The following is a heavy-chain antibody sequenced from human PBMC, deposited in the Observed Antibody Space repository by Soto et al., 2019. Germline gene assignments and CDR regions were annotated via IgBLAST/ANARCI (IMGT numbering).Heavy chain of an antibody. CDR2: IIPVFGTA. CDR3: ARVSNYDILTGYSHYYYYYYGMDV. J-gene: IGHJ6*02. D-gene: IGHD3-9*01. CDR1: GGTFSSYA. V-gene: IGHV1-69*06. Sequence: SVKVSCKASGGTFSSYAISWVRQAPGQGLEWMGGIIPVFGTANYAQKFQGRVTITADKSTSTAYMELSSLRSEDTAVYYCARVSNYDILTGYSHYYYYYYGMDVWGQGTRVTVSS.